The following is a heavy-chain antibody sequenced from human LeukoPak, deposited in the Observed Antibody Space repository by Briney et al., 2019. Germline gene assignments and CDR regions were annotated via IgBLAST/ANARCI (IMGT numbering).Heavy chain of an antibody. V-gene: IGHV4-30-2*02. J-gene: IGHJ5*02. CDR2: IYHSGST. CDR3: ASGVVVAATASFDP. D-gene: IGHD2-15*01. CDR1: GGSISSGGYS. Sequence: SQTLSLTCALSGGSISSGGYSWSWIRQPPGKGLEWIGYIYHSGSTYYNPSLKSRVTISVDTSKNQFSLKLSSVTAADTAVYYCASGVVVAATASFDPWGQGTLVTVSS.